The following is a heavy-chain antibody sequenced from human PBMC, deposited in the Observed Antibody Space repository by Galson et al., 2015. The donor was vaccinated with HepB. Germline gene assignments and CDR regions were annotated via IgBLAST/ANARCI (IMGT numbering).Heavy chain of an antibody. J-gene: IGHJ4*02. V-gene: IGHV3-30*01. D-gene: IGHD1-26*01. CDR2: ISDDGKTG. Sequence: SLRLSCATSGFTFSSYNMHWVRQSPVKGLEWSAIISDDGKTGFYADSVKGRFTISRDNSKNTLSLQMNSLRPDDTAVYYCARDSKWNFDYWGQGTLVTVSS. CDR3: ARDSKWNFDY. CDR1: GFTFSSYN.